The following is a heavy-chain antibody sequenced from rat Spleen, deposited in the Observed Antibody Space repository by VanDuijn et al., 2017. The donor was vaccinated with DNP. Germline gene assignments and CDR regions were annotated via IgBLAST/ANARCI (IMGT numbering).Heavy chain of an antibody. CDR3: ARWQLYLSYFDY. Sequence: QVQVKESGPGLVQPSQTLSLTCTVSGFSFTSYTVTWVRQPPGQGLEWIAAIWGGGNTDYHSSLKSRLSISRDTSKSQVLLKMNSLQTEDTAMYFCARWQLYLSYFDYWGQGVMVTVSS. CDR2: IWGGGNT. V-gene: IGHV2-15*01. J-gene: IGHJ2*01. D-gene: IGHD1-2*01. CDR1: GFSFTSYT.